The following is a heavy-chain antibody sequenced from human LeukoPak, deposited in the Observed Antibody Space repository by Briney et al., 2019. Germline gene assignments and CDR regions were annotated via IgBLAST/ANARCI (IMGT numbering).Heavy chain of an antibody. Sequence: PGGSLRLSCVASGFTFSSYAMNWVRQAPGKGLEWVSYISSSSSYTNYADSVKGRFTISRDNAKNSLYLQMNSLRAEDTAVYYCARVNCSSTSCHFDYWGQGTLVTVSS. D-gene: IGHD2-2*01. CDR1: GFTFSSYA. V-gene: IGHV3-21*05. CDR2: ISSSSSYT. CDR3: ARVNCSSTSCHFDY. J-gene: IGHJ4*02.